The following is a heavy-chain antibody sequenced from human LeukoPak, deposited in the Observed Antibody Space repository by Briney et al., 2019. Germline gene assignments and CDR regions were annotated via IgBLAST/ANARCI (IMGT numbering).Heavy chain of an antibody. Sequence: PGGSLRLSCAASGFTFSSYAMHWVRQAPGKGLEWVALISYDGSNNYSADSVKGRFTISRDNSKNTLFMQMTSLRTEDTAVYYCAKEVYRVHYSDRSPVYLPPGVWGQGTTVIVSS. V-gene: IGHV3-30*18. J-gene: IGHJ6*02. CDR1: GFTFSSYA. CDR3: AKEVYRVHYSDRSPVYLPPGV. D-gene: IGHD3-22*01. CDR2: ISYDGSNN.